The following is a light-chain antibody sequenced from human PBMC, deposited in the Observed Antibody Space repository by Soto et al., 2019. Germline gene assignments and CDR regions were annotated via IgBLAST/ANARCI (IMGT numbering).Light chain of an antibody. CDR1: RSDIGLYNY. CDR3: SSYTNTGPLAV. Sequence: QSALTQPASVSGSPGQSITISCAGTRSDIGLYNYVSWYLQPPGEAPQLLIYEVTNRPSGVSHRFSGSKAGNTASLTISGLQGEDEGDYYCSSYTNTGPLAVFGGGTKLTVL. J-gene: IGLJ3*02. V-gene: IGLV2-14*01. CDR2: EVT.